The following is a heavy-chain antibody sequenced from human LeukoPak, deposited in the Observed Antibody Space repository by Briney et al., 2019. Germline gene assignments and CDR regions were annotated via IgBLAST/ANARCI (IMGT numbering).Heavy chain of an antibody. J-gene: IGHJ4*02. Sequence: GGSLRLSCAASGFTFSNYNMNWVRQAPGKGLEWVSYISSGTNTIYYADSVRGRFIISRDNAKSSLYLQMSSLRAEDTAVYYCARTYYGSGSYYKLDYWGQGTLVTVSS. V-gene: IGHV3-48*01. CDR3: ARTYYGSGSYYKLDY. CDR1: GFTFSNYN. D-gene: IGHD3-10*01. CDR2: ISSGTNTI.